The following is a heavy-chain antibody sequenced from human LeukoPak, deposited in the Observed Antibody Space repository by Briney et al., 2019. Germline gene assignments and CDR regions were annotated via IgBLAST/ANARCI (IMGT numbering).Heavy chain of an antibody. D-gene: IGHD3-9*01. Sequence: AGSLTLSCPPTASTLDDYGISWVRPPPANAPERASAINWYGGSTAYADSVKGRFTISRDNAKNSLYLQMNSLRAEDTALYYCARVGTYYDILAGYYSTYFDYWGQGTLVTVSS. CDR1: ASTLDDYG. CDR2: INWYGGST. J-gene: IGHJ4*02. CDR3: ARVGTYYDILAGYYSTYFDY. V-gene: IGHV3-20*04.